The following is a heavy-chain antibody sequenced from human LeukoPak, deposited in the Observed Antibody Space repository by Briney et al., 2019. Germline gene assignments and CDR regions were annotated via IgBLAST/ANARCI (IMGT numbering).Heavy chain of an antibody. CDR3: ARTFLGPHAFDI. CDR1: GYTFSAYY. J-gene: IGHJ3*02. V-gene: IGHV1-2*02. CDR2: INPNSGGT. Sequence: ASVKVSCKASGYTFSAYYLHWVRQAPGQGLEWMGWINPNSGGTNYAQKFQGRVTMTTATSISTAYMELRKLKYDDTAVYYCARTFLGPHAFDIWGQGTMVTVSS. D-gene: IGHD3-16*01.